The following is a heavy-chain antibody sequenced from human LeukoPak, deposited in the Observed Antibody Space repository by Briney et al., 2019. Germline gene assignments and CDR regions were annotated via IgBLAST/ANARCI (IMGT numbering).Heavy chain of an antibody. CDR1: GGSISSYY. Sequence: PSETLSLTYTVSGGSISSYYWSWIRQPPGKGLEWIGYIYYSGSTNYNPSLKSRVTISVDTSKNQFSLKLSSVTAADTAVYYCATELRNAFDIWGQGTMVTVSS. CDR2: IYYSGST. V-gene: IGHV4-59*01. J-gene: IGHJ3*02. CDR3: ATELRNAFDI. D-gene: IGHD1-7*01.